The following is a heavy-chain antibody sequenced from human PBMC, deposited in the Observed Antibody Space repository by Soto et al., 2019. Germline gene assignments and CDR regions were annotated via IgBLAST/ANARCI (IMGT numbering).Heavy chain of an antibody. CDR3: ARELTDPHYCSGGSCYSVGGDYFDY. CDR2: INRDGSSK. J-gene: IGHJ4*02. Sequence: PGGSLRLSCAASGFTFSSYWMHWVRQAPGKGLEWVSRINRDGSSKCYVDSVKGRFTISRDNAKNSLYLQMNSLRAEDTAVYYCARELTDPHYCSGGSCYSVGGDYFDYWGQGTLVTVSS. D-gene: IGHD2-15*01. CDR1: GFTFSSYW. V-gene: IGHV3-74*01.